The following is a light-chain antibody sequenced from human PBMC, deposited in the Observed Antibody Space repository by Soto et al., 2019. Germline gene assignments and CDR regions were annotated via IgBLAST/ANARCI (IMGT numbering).Light chain of an antibody. Sequence: QAVVTQPPSVSGAPGQRITISCTGNTSNIGAGYDVHWYQQLPGTAPKLLIYGNSNRPSEVPDRFSGSKSGTSGTLAITGLQAEDEADYYCQSFDSSLTGRVFGGGTKVTVL. V-gene: IGLV1-40*01. CDR3: QSFDSSLTGRV. CDR2: GNS. J-gene: IGLJ2*01. CDR1: TSNIGAGYD.